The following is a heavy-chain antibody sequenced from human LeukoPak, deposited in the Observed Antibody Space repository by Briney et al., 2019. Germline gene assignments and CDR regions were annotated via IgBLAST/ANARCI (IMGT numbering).Heavy chain of an antibody. J-gene: IGHJ6*02. CDR1: GFTFSSYS. CDR2: ISSSSSTI. Sequence: GGSLRLSCAASGFTFSSYSMYWVRQAPGKGLEWVSYISSSSSTIYYADSVKGRFTISRDNAKNSLYLQMNSLRAEDTAVYYCARDLLLSGMDVWGQGTTVTVSS. V-gene: IGHV3-48*04. D-gene: IGHD2/OR15-2a*01. CDR3: ARDLLLSGMDV.